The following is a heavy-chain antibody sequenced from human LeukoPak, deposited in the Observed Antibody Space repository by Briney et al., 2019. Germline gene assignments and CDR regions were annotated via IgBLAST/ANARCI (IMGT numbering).Heavy chain of an antibody. D-gene: IGHD3-10*02. V-gene: IGHV4-4*07. J-gene: IGHJ6*03. CDR3: ARDRVTMSPGPFEGHYYYMDV. CDR2: IYTSGST. CDR1: GGSISSYY. Sequence: PSETLSLTCTVSGGSISSYYWSWIRQPAGKGLEWIGRIYTSGSTNYNPSLKSRVTMSVDTSKNQFSLKLSSVTAADTAVYYCARDRVTMSPGPFEGHYYYMDVWGKGTTVTVSS.